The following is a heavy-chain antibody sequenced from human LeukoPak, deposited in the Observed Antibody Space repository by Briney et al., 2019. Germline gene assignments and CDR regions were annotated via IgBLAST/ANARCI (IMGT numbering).Heavy chain of an antibody. Sequence: PGGSLRLSCAASGFTFDDYAMHWVRQAPGKGLEWVSGISWNSGSIGYADSVKGRFTISRDNAKNTLYLQMNSLRAEDTAVYYCARDAIPYYDFWSGYYQYYYYYGMDVWGQGTTVTVSS. CDR2: ISWNSGSI. CDR3: ARDAIPYYDFWSGYYQYYYYYGMDV. J-gene: IGHJ6*02. V-gene: IGHV3-9*01. CDR1: GFTFDDYA. D-gene: IGHD3-3*01.